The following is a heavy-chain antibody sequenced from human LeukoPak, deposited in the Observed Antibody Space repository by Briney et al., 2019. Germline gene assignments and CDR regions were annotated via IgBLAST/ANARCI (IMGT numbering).Heavy chain of an antibody. D-gene: IGHD4-23*01. J-gene: IGHJ3*02. CDR2: ITPILGTA. CDR3: ARSLIDYGGSYDAFDI. CDR1: GGTFSTYA. V-gene: IGHV1-69*10. Sequence: SVKVSCKASGGTFSTYAISWVRQAPGRGLEWMGGITPILGTANYAQKFQGRVTINADQSTSTAYMELSSLRSEDTAVYYCARSLIDYGGSYDAFDIWGQGTMVTISS.